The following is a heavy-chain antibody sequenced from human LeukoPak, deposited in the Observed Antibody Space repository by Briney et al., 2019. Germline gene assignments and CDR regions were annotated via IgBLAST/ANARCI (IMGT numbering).Heavy chain of an antibody. CDR1: GFTFSSYA. D-gene: IGHD6-13*01. Sequence: SGGSLRLSCAASGFTFSSYAMSWVRQAPGKGLEWVSAISGSGGSTYYADSVKGRFTISRDNSKNTLYLQMNSLRAEDTAVYYCAKHLIATRVHGFDPWGQGALVTVSS. CDR3: AKHLIATRVHGFDP. V-gene: IGHV3-23*01. J-gene: IGHJ5*02. CDR2: ISGSGGST.